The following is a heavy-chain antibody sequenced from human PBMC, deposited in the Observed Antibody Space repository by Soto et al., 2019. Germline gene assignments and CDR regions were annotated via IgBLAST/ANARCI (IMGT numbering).Heavy chain of an antibody. V-gene: IGHV4-39*01. CDR1: GGSISSSSYY. J-gene: IGHJ3*02. D-gene: IGHD6-19*01. CDR3: ASGALILRGSEWLGSGWYFAFDI. CDR2: IYYSGST. Sequence: PSETLSLTCTVSGGSISSSSYYWGWIRQPPGKGLEWIGSIYYSGSTYYNPSLKSRVTISVDTSKNQFSLKLSSVTAADTAVYYCASGALILRGSEWLGSGWYFAFDIWGQGTMVTVSS.